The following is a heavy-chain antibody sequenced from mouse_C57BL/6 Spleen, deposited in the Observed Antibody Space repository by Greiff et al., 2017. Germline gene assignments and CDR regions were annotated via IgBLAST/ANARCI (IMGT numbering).Heavy chain of an antibody. V-gene: IGHV1-15*01. D-gene: IGHD1-1*01. Sequence: QVQLQQSGAELVRPGASVTLSCKASGYTFTDYEMHWVKQTPVHGLEWIGAIDPETGGTAYNQKFKGKAILTAVKSSSTAYMELRSLTSEDTAVYYCTKGMNYYGIYWYFGVWGTGTTVTVSS. CDR2: IDPETGGT. CDR1: GYTFTDYE. J-gene: IGHJ1*03. CDR3: TKGMNYYGIYWYFGV.